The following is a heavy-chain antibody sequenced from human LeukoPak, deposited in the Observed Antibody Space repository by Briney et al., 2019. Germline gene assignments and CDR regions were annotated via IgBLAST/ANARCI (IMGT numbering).Heavy chain of an antibody. Sequence: GGSLRLSCAASGITFNRYDMSWVRLGPGKGLEWVAAISSGGGSTYYTDSVKGRFTISRDNSENILYLQINSLKAEDTAVYCAGRNNDDVWGGYYRSPTEGFDMWGQGTMVTVSS. CDR3: AGRNNDDVWGGYYRSPTEGFDM. J-gene: IGHJ3*02. CDR2: ISSGGGST. D-gene: IGHD3-16*01. CDR1: GITFNRYD. V-gene: IGHV3-23*01.